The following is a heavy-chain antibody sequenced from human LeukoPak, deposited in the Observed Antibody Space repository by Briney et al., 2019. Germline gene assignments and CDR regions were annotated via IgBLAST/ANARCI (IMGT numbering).Heavy chain of an antibody. Sequence: GGSLRLSCAASGFTFSSYSMNWVRQAPGKGLEWVSSISSSSSYIYYADSVKGRFTISRDNSKNTLYLQMNSLRAEDTAVYYCAKHMGYSSSWYSVFDYWGQGTLVTVSS. V-gene: IGHV3-21*04. CDR1: GFTFSSYS. D-gene: IGHD6-13*01. CDR3: AKHMGYSSSWYSVFDY. J-gene: IGHJ4*02. CDR2: ISSSSSYI.